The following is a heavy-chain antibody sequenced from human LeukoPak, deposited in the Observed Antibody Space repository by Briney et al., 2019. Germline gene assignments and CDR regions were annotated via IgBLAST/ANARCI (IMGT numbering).Heavy chain of an antibody. CDR3: ARWQWYYDSSGYYGGDY. D-gene: IGHD3-22*01. Sequence: ASVKVSCKASGYTFTGYYMHWVRQAPGQGLEWMGRINPNRGGTNYAQKFQGRVTITRDTSNSTAYMELSRLRSDDTAVYYCARWQWYYDSSGYYGGDYWGQGTLVTVSS. J-gene: IGHJ4*02. V-gene: IGHV1-2*06. CDR1: GYTFTGYY. CDR2: INPNRGGT.